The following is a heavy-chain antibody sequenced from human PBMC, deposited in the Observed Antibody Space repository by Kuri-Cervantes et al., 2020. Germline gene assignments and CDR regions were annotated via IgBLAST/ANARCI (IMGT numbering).Heavy chain of an antibody. V-gene: IGHV3-30*03. Sequence: GSLRLSRAASGFTVSSNYMSWVRQAPGKGLEWVAVISYDGSNKYYADSVKGRSTISRDNSKNTLYLQMNSLRAEDTAVYYCARDLYGSGTETHWGQGTLVTVSS. J-gene: IGHJ4*02. D-gene: IGHD3-10*01. CDR2: ISYDGSNK. CDR1: GFTVSSNY. CDR3: ARDLYGSGTETH.